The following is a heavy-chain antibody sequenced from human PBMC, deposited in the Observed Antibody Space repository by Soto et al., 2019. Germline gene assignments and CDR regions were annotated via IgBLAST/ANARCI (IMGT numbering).Heavy chain of an antibody. J-gene: IGHJ2*01. CDR2: IIPIFGTV. CDR1: GGTFSNYP. CDR3: ARGNHRWLQLWYFDL. Sequence: QVQLVQSGAEVKKPGSSVKVSCKASGGTFSNYPISWVRQAPGQGLEWMGGIIPIFGTVNYAQKVQGRVTXTXXXSXGTAYMELSSLRSEDTAVYYCARGNHRWLQLWYFDLWGRGTLVTVSS. V-gene: IGHV1-69*05. D-gene: IGHD5-12*01.